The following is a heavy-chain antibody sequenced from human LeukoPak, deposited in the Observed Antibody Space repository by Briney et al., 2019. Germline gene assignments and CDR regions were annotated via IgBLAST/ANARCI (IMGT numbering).Heavy chain of an antibody. J-gene: IGHJ4*02. CDR1: GYTFNDYY. D-gene: IGHD1-26*01. CDR2: INPNSGGT. V-gene: IGHV1-2*02. Sequence: GASVKDSGKALGYTFNDYYIHMVRQAPGQGLEWMGWINPNSGGTNYAPKFRGRVTMIRDTSIGTAYMELTRLTSDDTAMYYCTRDSTVGGTASFDYWGQVVLVTVSS. CDR3: TRDSTVGGTASFDY.